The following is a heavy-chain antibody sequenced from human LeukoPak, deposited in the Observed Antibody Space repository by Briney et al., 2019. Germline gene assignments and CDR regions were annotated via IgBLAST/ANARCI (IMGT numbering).Heavy chain of an antibody. CDR2: ISYDGSNK. Sequence: GGSLRLSCAASGFTFSSYGMHWVRQAPGKGLEWVAVISYDGSNKYYAYSVKGRFTISRDNSKNTLYLQMNSLRAEDTAVYYCAKSTYGERYFDYWGQGTLVTVSS. J-gene: IGHJ4*02. D-gene: IGHD4-17*01. CDR1: GFTFSSYG. V-gene: IGHV3-30*18. CDR3: AKSTYGERYFDY.